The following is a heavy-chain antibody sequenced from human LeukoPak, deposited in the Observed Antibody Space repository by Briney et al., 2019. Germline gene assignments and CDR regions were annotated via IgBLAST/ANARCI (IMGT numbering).Heavy chain of an antibody. Sequence: SETLSLTCTVSGGSIRSSTYYWAWIRQPPGKGLEWTGTIHHSGDTYYNPSLKSRVTISGDTSKNQFSLNLSSVTAADTAVYYCARLGGYYDPPDYWGQGTLVTVSS. CDR1: GGSIRSSTYY. CDR3: ARLGGYYDPPDY. D-gene: IGHD3-22*01. CDR2: IHHSGDT. V-gene: IGHV4-39*01. J-gene: IGHJ4*02.